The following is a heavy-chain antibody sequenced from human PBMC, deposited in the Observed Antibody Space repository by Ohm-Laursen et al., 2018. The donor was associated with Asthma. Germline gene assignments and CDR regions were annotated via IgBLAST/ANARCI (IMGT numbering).Heavy chain of an antibody. CDR1: GFTVSSNY. V-gene: IGHV3-53*01. Sequence: SLRLSCSASGFTVSSNYMSWVRQAPGKGLEWVSVIYSGGSTYYADSVKGRFTISRDNSKNTLYLQMNSLRAEDTAVYYCARTNILTGYYNEAYFDYWGQGTLVTVSS. J-gene: IGHJ4*02. D-gene: IGHD3-9*01. CDR2: IYSGGST. CDR3: ARTNILTGYYNEAYFDY.